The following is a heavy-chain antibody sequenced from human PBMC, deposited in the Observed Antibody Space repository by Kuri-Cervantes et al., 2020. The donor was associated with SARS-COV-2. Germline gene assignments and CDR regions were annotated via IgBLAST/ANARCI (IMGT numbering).Heavy chain of an antibody. Sequence: LRLSCAISGDSVSSNSAAWNWIRQSPSRGLEWLGRTYYRSKWYNDYAVSVKSRITINPDTSKNQFSLQLSSVTAADTAVYYCARENKYYYDSSGFDWGQGTLVTVSS. J-gene: IGHJ4*02. CDR1: GDSVSSNSAA. V-gene: IGHV6-1*01. D-gene: IGHD3-22*01. CDR3: ARENKYYYDSSGFD. CDR2: TYYRSKWYN.